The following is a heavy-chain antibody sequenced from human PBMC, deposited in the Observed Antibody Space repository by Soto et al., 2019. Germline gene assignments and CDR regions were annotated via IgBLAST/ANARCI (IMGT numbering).Heavy chain of an antibody. CDR1: GYTFTSYY. D-gene: IGHD3-22*01. V-gene: IGHV1-46*01. CDR2: INPSGGST. J-gene: IGHJ5*02. Sequence: ASVKVSCKASGYTFTSYYMHWVRQAPGQGLEWMGIINPSGGSTSYAQKFQGRVTMTRDTSTSTVYMELSSLRSEDTAVYYCARTAVRYYYDSSGPSDRFDPWGQGTLVTVSS. CDR3: ARTAVRYYYDSSGPSDRFDP.